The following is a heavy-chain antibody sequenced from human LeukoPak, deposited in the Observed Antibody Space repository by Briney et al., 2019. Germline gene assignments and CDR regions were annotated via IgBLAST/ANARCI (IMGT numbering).Heavy chain of an antibody. CDR1: GFTFSSYA. CDR3: ARDSDYGDGV. V-gene: IGHV3-53*01. Sequence: GGSLRLSCAASGFTFSSYAMSWVRQAPGKGLEWVSVIYSGGSTYYADSVKGRFTISRDNSKNTLYLQMNSLRAEDTAVYYCARDSDYGDGVWGQGTLVTVSS. J-gene: IGHJ4*02. CDR2: IYSGGST. D-gene: IGHD4-17*01.